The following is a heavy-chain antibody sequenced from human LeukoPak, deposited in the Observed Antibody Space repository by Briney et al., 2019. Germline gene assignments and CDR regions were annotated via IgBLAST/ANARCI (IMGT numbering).Heavy chain of an antibody. Sequence: SGGSLRLSCAASGFTFDDYGMSWIRQPPGKGLEWIGSIYHSGSTYYNPSLKSRVTISVDTSKNQFSLKLSSVTAADTAVYYCARRMYYDFWSGYYPLIYFDYWGQGTLVTVSS. CDR2: IYHSGST. D-gene: IGHD3-3*01. CDR1: GFTFDDYG. V-gene: IGHV4-38-2*01. CDR3: ARRMYYDFWSGYYPLIYFDY. J-gene: IGHJ4*02.